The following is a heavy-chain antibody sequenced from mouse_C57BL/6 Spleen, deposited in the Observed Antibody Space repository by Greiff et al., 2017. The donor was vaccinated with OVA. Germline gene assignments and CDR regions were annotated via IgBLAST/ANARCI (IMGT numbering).Heavy chain of an antibody. CDR1: GFNIKDDY. CDR3: THGGYYAMDY. Sequence: EVKLQESGAELVRPGASVKLSCTASGFNIKDDYMHWVKQRPEQGLEWIGWIDPENGDTEYASKFQGKATITADTSSNTAYLQLSSLTSEDTAVYYCTHGGYYAMDYWGQGTSVTVSS. V-gene: IGHV14-4*01. J-gene: IGHJ4*01. CDR2: IDPENGDT.